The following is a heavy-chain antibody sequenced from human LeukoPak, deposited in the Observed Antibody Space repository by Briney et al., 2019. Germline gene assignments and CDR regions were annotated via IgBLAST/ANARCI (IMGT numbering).Heavy chain of an antibody. CDR1: GFTVSVYY. Sequence: PGGSLRLYCAVSGFTVSVYYMSWVRQAPGKGLEWVSSFGTRSSSIYYAHSVTGRFIVSRDNAKNSLFLQMNSLRAEDTAVYYCARENDQGFDYWGQGTLVTVSS. J-gene: IGHJ4*02. V-gene: IGHV3-21*01. D-gene: IGHD3-16*01. CDR2: FGTRSSSI. CDR3: ARENDQGFDY.